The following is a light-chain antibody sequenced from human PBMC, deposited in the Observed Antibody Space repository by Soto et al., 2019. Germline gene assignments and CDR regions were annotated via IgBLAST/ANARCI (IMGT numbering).Light chain of an antibody. CDR2: KAS. CDR1: QSISTW. J-gene: IGKJ1*01. Sequence: DIQMTQSPSTLSASVGDRVTITCRASQSISTWLAWYQQKAGKAPKRLIYKASILESGVPSRLSGSGSGTEFTLTISSLQPDDFATYYCQQYSTYWTFGQGTKVEIK. V-gene: IGKV1-5*03. CDR3: QQYSTYWT.